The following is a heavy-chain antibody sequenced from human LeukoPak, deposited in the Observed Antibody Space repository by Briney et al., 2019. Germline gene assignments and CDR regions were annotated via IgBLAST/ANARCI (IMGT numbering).Heavy chain of an antibody. V-gene: IGHV4-59*05. CDR2: IYYSGST. CDR3: ARAPYESSGYTSFQH. CDR1: GGSISSYY. J-gene: IGHJ1*01. Sequence: KPSETLSLTCTVSGGSISSYYWSWIRQPPGKGLEWIGSIYYSGSTYYNPSLKSRVTISVDTSKNQFSLKLSSVTAADTAVYYCARAPYESSGYTSFQHWGQGTLVTVSS. D-gene: IGHD3-22*01.